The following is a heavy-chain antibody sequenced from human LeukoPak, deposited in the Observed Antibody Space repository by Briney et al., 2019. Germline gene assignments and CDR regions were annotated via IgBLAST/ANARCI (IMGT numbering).Heavy chain of an antibody. CDR1: GGSISSGDYY. D-gene: IGHD1-26*01. CDR3: ARDSSGSYYDAFDI. V-gene: IGHV4-30-4*01. CDR2: IYYSGST. J-gene: IGHJ3*02. Sequence: SQTLSLTCTVSGGSISSGDYYWSWIRQPPGKGLEWIGYIYYSGSTYYNPSLKSRVTISVDTSKNQFSLKLSSVTAADTAVYYCARDSSGSYYDAFDIWGQGTMVTVSS.